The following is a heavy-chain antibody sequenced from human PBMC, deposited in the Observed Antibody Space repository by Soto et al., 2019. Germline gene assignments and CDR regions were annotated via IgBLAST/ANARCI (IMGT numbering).Heavy chain of an antibody. CDR3: ATDYMRGADY. CDR2: INGDDGKT. D-gene: IGHD5-12*01. Sequence: ASVKVSCKTSGYSFISYGIHWVRQAPRQRLEWMGWINGDDGKTNYSPRFQGRVTLIRDTSAGTSYMELSSLTSEDTAVYYCATDYMRGADYWG. J-gene: IGHJ4*01. CDR1: GYSFISYG. V-gene: IGHV1-3*01.